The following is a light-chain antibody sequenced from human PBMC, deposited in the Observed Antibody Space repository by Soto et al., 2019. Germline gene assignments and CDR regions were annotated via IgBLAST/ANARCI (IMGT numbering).Light chain of an antibody. Sequence: EIVLTQSPATLSLSPGESVTLSCRASESVSSYLAWYQQKPGQAPRLLIYDASNRATDIPARFSGSGSGTDFTLTISSLESEDFGVYYCQRRGKWPRTFGQGTKLEI. CDR3: QRRGKWPRT. CDR2: DAS. V-gene: IGKV3-11*01. J-gene: IGKJ2*01. CDR1: ESVSSY.